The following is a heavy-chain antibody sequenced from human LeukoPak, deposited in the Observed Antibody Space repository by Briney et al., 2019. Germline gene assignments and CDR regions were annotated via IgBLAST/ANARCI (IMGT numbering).Heavy chain of an antibody. V-gene: IGHV1-2*02. CDR2: INPNSGGT. CDR1: GYILTDYY. Sequence: ASVKVSCKASGYILTDYYMHWVRQAPGQGLEWMGWINPNSGGTNYAQNFQGRVTMTRDTSISTAYMELNSLRSDDTAVYYCARYTSGWPFDYWGQGTLVTVSS. CDR3: ARYTSGWPFDY. D-gene: IGHD6-19*01. J-gene: IGHJ4*02.